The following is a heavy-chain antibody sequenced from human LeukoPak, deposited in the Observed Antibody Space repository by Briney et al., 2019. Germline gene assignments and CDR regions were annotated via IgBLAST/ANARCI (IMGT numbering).Heavy chain of an antibody. CDR3: ARAATFYYYYYGMDV. J-gene: IGHJ6*02. CDR2: MNPNSGNT. V-gene: IGHV1-8*01. D-gene: IGHD6-25*01. Sequence: ASVKVSCKASGYTFTSYDINWVRQATGQGLEWMGWMNPNSGNTGYAQKFQGRVTMTRNTSISTAYMELSSLRSEDTAVYYCARAATFYYYYYGMDVWGQGTTVTVSS. CDR1: GYTFTSYD.